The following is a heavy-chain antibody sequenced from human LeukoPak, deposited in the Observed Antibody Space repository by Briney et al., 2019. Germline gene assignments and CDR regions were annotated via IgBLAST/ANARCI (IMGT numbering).Heavy chain of an antibody. D-gene: IGHD3-10*01. CDR1: GGSISSYY. J-gene: IGHJ4*02. Sequence: SETLSLTCTVSGGSISSYYWSWIRQPPGKGLEWIGYIYYSGSTNYNRSLKSRVTISVDTSKNQFSLKLSSVTAADTAVYYCARGPRYYGSDWGQGTLVTVSS. CDR3: ARGPRYYGSD. CDR2: IYYSGST. V-gene: IGHV4-59*01.